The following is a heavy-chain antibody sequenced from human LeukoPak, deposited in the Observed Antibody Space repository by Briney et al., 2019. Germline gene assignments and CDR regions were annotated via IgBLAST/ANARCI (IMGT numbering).Heavy chain of an antibody. CDR1: GFAFSNFA. CDR2: MSGSGDGT. D-gene: IGHD3-16*01. Sequence: GGSLRLSCAASGFAFSNFAMSWVRQAPGKGLEWVSAMSGSGDGTYYADSVKGRFTISRDNSKNTLYLQMNSLRAEDTAVYYCAKMMGQRLYDYCMDVWGKGTTVTVSS. V-gene: IGHV3-23*01. CDR3: AKMMGQRLYDYCMDV. J-gene: IGHJ6*03.